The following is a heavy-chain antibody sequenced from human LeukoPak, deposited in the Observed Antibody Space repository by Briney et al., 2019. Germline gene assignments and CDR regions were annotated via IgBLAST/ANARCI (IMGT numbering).Heavy chain of an antibody. CDR2: ISSSSSTI. CDR3: AGGGRYDSSGYYPSIDY. J-gene: IGHJ4*02. Sequence: QSGGSLRLSCAASGFTFSSYSMNCVRQAPGKGLEWVSYISSSSSTIYYADSVKGRFTISRDNAKNSLYLQMNSLRDEDTAVYYCAGGGRYDSSGYYPSIDYWGQGTLVTVSS. CDR1: GFTFSSYS. V-gene: IGHV3-48*02. D-gene: IGHD3-22*01.